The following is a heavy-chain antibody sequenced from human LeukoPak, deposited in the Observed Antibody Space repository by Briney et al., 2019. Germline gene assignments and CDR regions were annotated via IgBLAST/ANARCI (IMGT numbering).Heavy chain of an antibody. J-gene: IGHJ4*02. V-gene: IGHV4-59*01. CDR2: IYYSGST. D-gene: IGHD3-10*01. CDR1: GGSISSYY. Sequence: KASETLSLTCTVSGGSISSYYWSWIRQPPGKGLEWIGYIYYSGSTNYNPSLKSRVTISVDTSKNQFSLKLSSVTAADTAVYYCARDYGSGSDYWGQGTLVTVSS. CDR3: ARDYGSGSDY.